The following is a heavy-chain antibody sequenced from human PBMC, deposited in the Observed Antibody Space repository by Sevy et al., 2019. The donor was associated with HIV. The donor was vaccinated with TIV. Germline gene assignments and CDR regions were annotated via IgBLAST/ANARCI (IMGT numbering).Heavy chain of an antibody. CDR2: IYPGDSDT. J-gene: IGHJ3*02. CDR1: GYSFTSYW. Sequence: GESLKISCKGSGYSFTSYWNGWVRQMPGKGLEWMGIIYPGDSDTRYSPSFQGQVTISADKSISTAYLQWSSLKASDTAMYYCARPCYGDSCGDAFDIWGQGTMVTVSS. V-gene: IGHV5-51*01. D-gene: IGHD4-17*01. CDR3: ARPCYGDSCGDAFDI.